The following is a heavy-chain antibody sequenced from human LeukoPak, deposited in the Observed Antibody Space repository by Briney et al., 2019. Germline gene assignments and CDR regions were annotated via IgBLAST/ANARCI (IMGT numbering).Heavy chain of an antibody. J-gene: IGHJ4*02. CDR2: IKYDGSKK. CDR1: GFTFSTFA. V-gene: IGHV3-30-3*02. Sequence: PGGSLSLSCAASGFTFSTFALHWLPQAPGKGLEGVTVIKYDGSKKYYADSVKGRFTISRDNSKNTLYLQVDSLRPEDTAVYYCAKHYDSSLYTNLDYWGQGTLVTVSS. D-gene: IGHD3-22*01. CDR3: AKHYDSSLYTNLDY.